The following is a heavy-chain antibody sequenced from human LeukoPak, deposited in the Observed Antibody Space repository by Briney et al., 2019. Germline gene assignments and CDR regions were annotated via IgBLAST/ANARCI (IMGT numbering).Heavy chain of an antibody. CDR3: ARDRGFGVVTPIDC. CDR2: ISSSGSTV. Sequence: SGGSLRLSCAASGFTFSDYYMSWIRQAPGKGLEWVSYISSSGSTVYYADSVKGRFTMSRDNAKNSLFLEMNSLRAEDTAVYYCARDRGFGVVTPIDCWGQGTLVTVSS. D-gene: IGHD3-3*01. CDR1: GFTFSDYY. V-gene: IGHV3-11*01. J-gene: IGHJ4*02.